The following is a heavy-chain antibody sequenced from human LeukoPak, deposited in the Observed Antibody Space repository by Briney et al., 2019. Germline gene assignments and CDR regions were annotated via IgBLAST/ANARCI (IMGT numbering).Heavy chain of an antibody. CDR2: ISSSGSTI. J-gene: IGHJ5*02. V-gene: IGHV3-48*03. CDR3: ATLSTRIAVAGGYNWFDP. D-gene: IGHD6-19*01. CDR1: GFTFSSYE. Sequence: GGSLRVSCAASGFTFSSYEMNGVRQAPGKGLEWVSYISSSGSTIYYADSVKGRFTISRDNAKNSLYLQMNSLRAEDTAVYYCATLSTRIAVAGGYNWFDPWGQGTLVTVSS.